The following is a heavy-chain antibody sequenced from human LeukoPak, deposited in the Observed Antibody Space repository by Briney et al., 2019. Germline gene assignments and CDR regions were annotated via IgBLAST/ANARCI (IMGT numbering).Heavy chain of an antibody. CDR3: ASNNYDRSNREIDY. CDR1: GDSVSSNSAA. Sequence: SQTLSLTCTISGDSVSSNSAAWNWIRQSPSRGLEWLGRTYYRSKWYNDYAVSVKSRITINPDTSKNQFSLKLSSVTAADTAVYYCASNNYDRSNREIDYWGQGTLVTVSS. J-gene: IGHJ4*02. CDR2: TYYRSKWYN. V-gene: IGHV6-1*01. D-gene: IGHD3-22*01.